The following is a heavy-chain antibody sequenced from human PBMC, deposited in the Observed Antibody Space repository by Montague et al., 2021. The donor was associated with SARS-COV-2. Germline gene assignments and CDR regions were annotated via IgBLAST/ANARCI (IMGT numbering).Heavy chain of an antibody. CDR2: INHSGST. J-gene: IGHJ6*02. CDR3: ATLGYSSSWADYYYYVMDV. Sequence: SETRSLTCAVYGGSFSGYYWSWIRQPPGKGLEWIGEINHSGSTNYNPSLKSRVTISVDTSKNQFSLKLSSVTAADTAVYYCATLGYSSSWADYYYYVMDVWGQGTTVTVSS. V-gene: IGHV4-34*01. CDR1: GGSFSGYY. D-gene: IGHD6-13*01.